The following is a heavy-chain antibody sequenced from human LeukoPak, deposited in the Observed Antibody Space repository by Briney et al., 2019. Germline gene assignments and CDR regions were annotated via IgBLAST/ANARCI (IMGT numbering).Heavy chain of an antibody. V-gene: IGHV3-9*01. D-gene: IGHD6-13*01. CDR2: INYNSASI. CDR3: TKDAVRYSSSSYGGAFDV. J-gene: IGHJ3*01. Sequence: PGGSLRLSCEGSGFTFQHYAIHWVRQSPGKGLEWVSGINYNSASIAYADSVKGRFTISRDNANKTVYLQVGGLRPEDTAFYYCTKDAVRYSSSSYGGAFDVWGQGTIVTVSS. CDR1: GFTFQHYA.